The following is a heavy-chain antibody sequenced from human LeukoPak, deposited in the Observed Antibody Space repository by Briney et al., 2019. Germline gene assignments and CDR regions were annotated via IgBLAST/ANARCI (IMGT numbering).Heavy chain of an antibody. Sequence: RGESLKISCKGSGYSFTSYWIGWVRQMPGKGLEWMGTIYPGDSDTRYSPSFQGQVTISADKSISTAYLQWSSLKASDTAMYYCARIASVVTPGYYYYYYMDVWGKGTTVTVSS. V-gene: IGHV5-51*01. D-gene: IGHD4-23*01. CDR1: GYSFTSYW. J-gene: IGHJ6*03. CDR3: ARIASVVTPGYYYYYYMDV. CDR2: IYPGDSDT.